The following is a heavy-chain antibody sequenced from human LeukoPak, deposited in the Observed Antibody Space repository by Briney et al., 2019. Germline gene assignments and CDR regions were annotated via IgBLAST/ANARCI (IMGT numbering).Heavy chain of an antibody. Sequence: GGSLRLSCAASGFTFSSYSMNWVRQAPGKGLEWVSSISSSSSYIYYADSVKGRFTISRDNSKNTLYLQMNSLRAEDTAVYYCANLAAGYGDYAESRAFDIWGQGTMVTVSS. CDR1: GFTFSSYS. CDR3: ANLAAGYGDYAESRAFDI. J-gene: IGHJ3*02. V-gene: IGHV3-21*01. CDR2: ISSSSSYI. D-gene: IGHD4-17*01.